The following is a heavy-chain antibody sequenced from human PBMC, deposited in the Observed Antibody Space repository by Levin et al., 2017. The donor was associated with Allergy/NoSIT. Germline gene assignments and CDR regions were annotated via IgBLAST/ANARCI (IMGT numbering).Heavy chain of an antibody. CDR3: ARNLDPEYYYYGMDV. CDR2: IHHSGTT. CDR1: GGSISSTNW. Sequence: NPSETLSLTCVVSGGSISSTNWWSWVRQPPGKGLEWIGEIHHSGTTNYNPSLISRVTISVDKSKNQFSLKLSSVTAADTAVYYCARNLDPEYYYYGMDVWGQGTTVTVSS. V-gene: IGHV4-4*02. J-gene: IGHJ6*02. D-gene: IGHD1-1*01.